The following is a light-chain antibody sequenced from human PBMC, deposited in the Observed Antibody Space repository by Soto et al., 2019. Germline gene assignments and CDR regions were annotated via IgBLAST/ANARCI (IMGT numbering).Light chain of an antibody. CDR1: QSISSY. V-gene: IGKV1-39*01. CDR3: QQSYSIVWT. CDR2: AAS. J-gene: IGKJ1*01. Sequence: DLQMTQSPSALSASVGDRVTITCRASQSISSYLSWYQQKPGKAPQLLIYAASTLQSGVPSRFSGSGSGTDFTLTIRGLQPEDFATYFCQQSYSIVWTFGQGTKVEV.